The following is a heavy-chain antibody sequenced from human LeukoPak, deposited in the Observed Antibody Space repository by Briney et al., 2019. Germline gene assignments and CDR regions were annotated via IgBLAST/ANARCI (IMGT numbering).Heavy chain of an antibody. V-gene: IGHV7-4-1*02. CDR1: GYTFTSYA. Sequence: ASVKVSCKASGYTFTSYAMNWVRQAPGQGLEWMGWINTNTGNPTYAQGFTGRFVFSLDTSVSTAYLQISSLKAEDTAVYYCAREDCSGGSCYCGYWGQGTLVTVSS. D-gene: IGHD2-15*01. J-gene: IGHJ4*02. CDR3: AREDCSGGSCYCGY. CDR2: INTNTGNP.